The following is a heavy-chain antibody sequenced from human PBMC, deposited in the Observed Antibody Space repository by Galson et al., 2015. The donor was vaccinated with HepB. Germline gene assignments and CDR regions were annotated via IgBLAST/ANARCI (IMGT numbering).Heavy chain of an antibody. CDR3: ATVFRGGDYYGMDV. V-gene: IGHV1-24*01. J-gene: IGHJ6*02. Sequence: SVKVSCKVSGYTLTELSMHWVRQAPGKGLEWMGGFDPEDGETIYALKFQGRVTMTEDTSTDAAYMELSSLRSEDTAVYYCATVFRGGDYYGMDVWGQGTTVTVSS. CDR2: FDPEDGET. CDR1: GYTLTELS. D-gene: IGHD3-10*01.